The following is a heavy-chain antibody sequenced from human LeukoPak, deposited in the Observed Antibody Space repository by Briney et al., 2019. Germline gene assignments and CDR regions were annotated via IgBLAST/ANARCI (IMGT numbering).Heavy chain of an antibody. Sequence: SETLSLTCTVSGYSISSGYYWGWIRQPPGKGPEWIGSIYHSGSSNHNPSLKSRVTISVDTSKNQFSLKLNSVTAADTAVYYCARGNGWFFDYWGQGTLVTVSS. D-gene: IGHD6-19*01. J-gene: IGHJ4*02. CDR3: ARGNGWFFDY. CDR2: IYHSGSS. CDR1: GYSISSGYY. V-gene: IGHV4-38-2*02.